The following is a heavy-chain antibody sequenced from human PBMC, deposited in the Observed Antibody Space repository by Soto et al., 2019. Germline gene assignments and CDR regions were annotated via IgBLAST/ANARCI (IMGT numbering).Heavy chain of an antibody. CDR2: INPSGGST. CDR1: GYTFTSYY. D-gene: IGHD1-26*01. CDR3: AIVTIASGSYSGAFDI. Sequence: GASVKVSCKASGYTFTSYYMHWVRQAPGQGLEWMGIINPSGGSTSYAQKFQGRVTMTRDTSTSTVYMELSSLRSEDTAVYYCAIVTIASGSYSGAFDIWGQGTMVTVSS. J-gene: IGHJ3*02. V-gene: IGHV1-46*01.